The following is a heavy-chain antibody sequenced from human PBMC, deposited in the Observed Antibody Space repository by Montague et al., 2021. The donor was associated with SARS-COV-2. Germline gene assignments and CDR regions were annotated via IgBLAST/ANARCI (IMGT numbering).Heavy chain of an antibody. CDR1: GFTFSSYG. D-gene: IGHD5-24*01. V-gene: IGHV3-33*01. CDR2: IWNDGRYR. J-gene: IGHJ4*02. Sequence: SLRLSCSASGFTFSSYGMHWVRQAPGKGLEWVAVIWNDGRYRFHAGSVKGRFAISRDNSKNTLYLEMNTLRAEDTALYYCARDDSRDGNNFDYWGQGALVTVSS. CDR3: ARDDSRDGNNFDY.